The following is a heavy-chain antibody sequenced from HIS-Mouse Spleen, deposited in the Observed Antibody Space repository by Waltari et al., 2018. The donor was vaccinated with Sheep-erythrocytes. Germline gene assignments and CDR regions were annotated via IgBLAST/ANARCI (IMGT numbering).Heavy chain of an antibody. CDR1: GFTFSSYS. J-gene: IGHJ4*02. Sequence: EVQLVESGGGLVKPGGSLRLSCAASGFTFSSYSMNWVRQAPGNGLDGVSSLCSSSSYIYYADSGKGRFTISRDNAKNSLYLQMNSLRAEDTAVYYCARDPSRGYSYGWDYFDYWGQGTLVTVSS. D-gene: IGHD5-18*01. V-gene: IGHV3-21*01. CDR3: ARDPSRGYSYGWDYFDY. CDR2: LCSSSSYI.